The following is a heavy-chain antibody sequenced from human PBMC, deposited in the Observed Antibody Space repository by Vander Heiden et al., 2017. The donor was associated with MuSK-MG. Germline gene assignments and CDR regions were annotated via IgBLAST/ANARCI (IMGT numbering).Heavy chain of an antibody. V-gene: IGHV4-31*03. D-gene: IGHD3-22*01. CDR1: GGSITSGGYY. Sequence: QVQLQESGPGLVKPSQTLSLTCPVSGGSITSGGYYWSWIRQHPGKGLEGIGYIYYSGSTYYNPSLKSRVTISVDTSKNQFSLKLSSVTAADTAVYYCARTYDSSGYFGYWGQGTLVTVSS. CDR3: ARTYDSSGYFGY. J-gene: IGHJ4*02. CDR2: IYYSGST.